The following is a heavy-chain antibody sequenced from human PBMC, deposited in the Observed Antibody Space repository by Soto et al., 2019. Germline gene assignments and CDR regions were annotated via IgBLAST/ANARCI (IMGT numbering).Heavy chain of an antibody. Sequence: QVQLQESGPGLVRPSQTLSLTCTVSGGFIDSGAYYWSWIRQPPGKGLEWIGYIYYDGNSYYNPSLKSRTTISVDTSKNQFSLKLRSVTAAASAVYYCVSDVPPAAIPAYYSGLDVWGQGTTVTVSS. J-gene: IGHJ6*02. CDR2: IYYDGNS. CDR1: GGFIDSGAYY. CDR3: VSDVPPAAIPAYYSGLDV. V-gene: IGHV4-30-4*01. D-gene: IGHD2-2*02.